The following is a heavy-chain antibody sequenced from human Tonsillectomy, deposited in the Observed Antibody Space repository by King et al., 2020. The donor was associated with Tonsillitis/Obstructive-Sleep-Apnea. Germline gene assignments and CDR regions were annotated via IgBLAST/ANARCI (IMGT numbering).Heavy chain of an antibody. J-gene: IGHJ6*02. CDR3: AREEGWYYYNYTVSDGMDV. CDR2: IIPILGIA. V-gene: IGHV1-69*10. CDR1: GGTFSSYA. D-gene: IGHD5-24*01. Sequence: QLVQSGAEVKKPGSSVKVSCKASGGTFSSYAISWVRQAPGQGLEWMGGIIPILGIANYAQKFQGRVTITADKSTSTAYMELSSLRSEDTAVYYCAREEGWYYYNYTVSDGMDVWGQGTTVTVSS.